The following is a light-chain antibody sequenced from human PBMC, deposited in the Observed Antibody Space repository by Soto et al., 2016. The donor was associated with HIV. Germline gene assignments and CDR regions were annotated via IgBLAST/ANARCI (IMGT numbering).Light chain of an antibody. J-gene: IGLJ2*01. CDR2: QDS. Sequence: SYELTQPPSVSVSPGQIASITCSGDKLGDKYACWYQQKSGQSPVLVIYQDSKRPSGIPERFSGSNSGNTATLTISGTQAMDEADYYCQAWDSSTVVFGGGTKLTVL. CDR1: KLGDKY. CDR3: QAWDSSTVV. V-gene: IGLV3-1*01.